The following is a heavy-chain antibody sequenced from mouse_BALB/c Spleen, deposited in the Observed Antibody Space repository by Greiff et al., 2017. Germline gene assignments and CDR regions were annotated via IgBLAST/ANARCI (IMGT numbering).Heavy chain of an antibody. J-gene: IGHJ2*01. CDR1: GFTFSSYA. CDR2: ISSGGSYT. D-gene: IGHD3-1*01. V-gene: IGHV5-9-3*01. Sequence: EVKLVESGGGLVKPGGSLKLSCAASGFTFSSYAMSWVRQTPEKRLEWVATISSGGSYTYYPDSVKGRFTISRDNAKNTLYLQMSSLRSEDTAMYYCARRSQLYYFDYWGQGTTLTVSS. CDR3: ARRSQLYYFDY.